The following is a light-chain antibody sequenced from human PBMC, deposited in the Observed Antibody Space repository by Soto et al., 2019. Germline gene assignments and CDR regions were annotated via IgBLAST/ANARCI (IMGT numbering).Light chain of an antibody. CDR3: QQFSTYPVT. CDR2: DAS. J-gene: IGKJ4*01. Sequence: AIQLTQSPSSLSASIGDRVTITCRASQGIASALAWYQQRPGKPPSLLIYDASTSQSGVPSRFGGSGSETDFTLTISSLQPEDFATYYCQQFSTYPVTFVGGTRVEIK. V-gene: IGKV1-13*02. CDR1: QGIASA.